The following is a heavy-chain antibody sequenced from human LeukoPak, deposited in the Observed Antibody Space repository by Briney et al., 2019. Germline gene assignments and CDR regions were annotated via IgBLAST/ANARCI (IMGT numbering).Heavy chain of an antibody. Sequence: PSETLSLTCTVSGGSISSYYWSWIRQPPGKGLEWIGYIYYSGSTNYNPSLKSRVTISVDTSKNLFSLQLSSVTAADTAVYYCASGGYSSSWYVYWGQGTLVTVSS. CDR1: GGSISSYY. CDR3: ASGGYSSSWYVY. V-gene: IGHV4-59*01. CDR2: IYYSGST. D-gene: IGHD6-13*01. J-gene: IGHJ4*02.